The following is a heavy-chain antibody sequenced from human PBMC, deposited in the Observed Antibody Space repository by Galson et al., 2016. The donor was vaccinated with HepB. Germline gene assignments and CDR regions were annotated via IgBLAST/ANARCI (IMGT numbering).Heavy chain of an antibody. CDR3: ARGQEDQDGYDF. V-gene: IGHV4-4*02. CDR1: GASINNNNW. CDR2: IYRSGGT. D-gene: IGHD2-15*01. Sequence: SETLSLTCGVSGASINNNNWWSWVRQSPGQGLEWIGEIYRSGGTNYKPSLKSRATMSIDKSKNQFSLRLTSVTAADTAVYYCARGQEDQDGYDFWGQGTLVTVSS. J-gene: IGHJ4*02.